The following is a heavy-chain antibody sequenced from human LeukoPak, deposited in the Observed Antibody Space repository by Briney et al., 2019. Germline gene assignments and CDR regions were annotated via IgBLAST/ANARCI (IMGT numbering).Heavy chain of an antibody. J-gene: IGHJ4*02. CDR2: IYTTGST. V-gene: IGHV4-59*10. D-gene: IGHD5-18*01. CDR1: GGSISSYY. CDR3: AGYSYGHRFVDY. Sequence: SETLSLTCAVSGGSISSYYWSWIRQPAGKGLEWIGRIYTTGSTNYNPSLKSRVTMSVDTSKNHFSLKLTSVTAADTAVYYCAGYSYGHRFVDYWGQGTLVTVSS.